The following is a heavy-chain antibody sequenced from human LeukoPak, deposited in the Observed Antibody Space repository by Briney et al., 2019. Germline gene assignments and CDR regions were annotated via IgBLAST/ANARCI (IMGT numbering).Heavy chain of an antibody. V-gene: IGHV1-69*05. Sequence: GASVKVSCKASGGTFSSYAISWVRQAPGQGLEWMGGIIPIFGTANYAQKFQGRVTMTTDTSTSTAYMELRSLRSDDTAVYSCARDDASRGFAGNSPLDYWGQGTLITVSS. CDR3: ARDDASRGFAGNSPLDY. J-gene: IGHJ4*02. CDR2: IIPIFGTA. CDR1: GGTFSSYA. D-gene: IGHD4-23*01.